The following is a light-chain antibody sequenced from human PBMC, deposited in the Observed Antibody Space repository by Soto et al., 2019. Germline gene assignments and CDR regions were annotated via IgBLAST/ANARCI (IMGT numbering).Light chain of an antibody. V-gene: IGLV4-69*01. CDR3: QTWGTGIQV. CDR1: SGHSSYA. CDR2: LNSDGSH. Sequence: QSVLTQSPPASASLGASVKLTCTLSSGHSSYAIAWHQQQSEKGPRYLMKLNSDGSHRKGDGIPDRFSGSSSGAERYLTISSLQSEDEADYYCQTWGTGIQVFGGGTKLTVL. J-gene: IGLJ2*01.